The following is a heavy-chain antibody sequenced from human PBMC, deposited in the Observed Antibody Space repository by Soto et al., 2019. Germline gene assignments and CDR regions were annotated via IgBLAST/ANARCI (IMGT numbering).Heavy chain of an antibody. D-gene: IGHD1-26*01. CDR2: ISGYNGNT. V-gene: IGHV1-18*01. Sequence: ASVKVSCKASGYTFTSYGISWVRQAPGQGLEWMGWISGYNGNTNLAQKLQGRVTMTTDTSTSTAYMELRSLRSDDTAVYYCARDAAVGLFDYWGQGTLVTVSS. CDR1: GYTFTSYG. J-gene: IGHJ4*02. CDR3: ARDAAVGLFDY.